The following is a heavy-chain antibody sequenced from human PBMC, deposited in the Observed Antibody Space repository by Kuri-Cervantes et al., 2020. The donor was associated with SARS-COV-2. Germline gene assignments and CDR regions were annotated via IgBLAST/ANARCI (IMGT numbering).Heavy chain of an antibody. CDR2: FYSCGST. V-gene: IGHV3-53*01. D-gene: IGHD6-6*01. CDR3: ANLGWGAAPPEY. J-gene: IGHJ4*02. Sequence: GGSLRLSCAASGFIVSSNYMSWVRQAPGKGLEWVSVFYSCGSTYYADSVKGRFTISRGNSKNTLYLQMNSLGAEDTAMYYCANLGWGAAPPEYWGQGTLVTVSS. CDR1: GFIVSSNY.